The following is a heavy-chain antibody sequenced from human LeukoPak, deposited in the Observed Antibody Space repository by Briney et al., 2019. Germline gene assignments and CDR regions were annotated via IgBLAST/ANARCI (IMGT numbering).Heavy chain of an antibody. D-gene: IGHD2-15*01. J-gene: IGHJ5*02. V-gene: IGHV1-2*02. CDR1: GYTFTSYG. CDR3: ARVSCSGDSCYLNWFDP. Sequence: ASVKVSCKASGYTFTSYGISWVRQAPGQGLEWVGWINPNSGSTNYPQKFQGRVTMTRDTSISTAYMELSRLKSDDTAIYFCARVSCSGDSCYLNWFDPWGQGTLVTVSS. CDR2: INPNSGST.